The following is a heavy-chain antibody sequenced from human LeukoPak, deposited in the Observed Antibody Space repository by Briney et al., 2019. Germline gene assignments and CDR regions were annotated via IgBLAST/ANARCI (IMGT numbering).Heavy chain of an antibody. V-gene: IGHV3-23*01. CDR1: GFTFSSYA. J-gene: IGHJ5*02. CDR3: ARETYGSGVRFDP. CDR2: ISGSGGST. D-gene: IGHD3-10*01. Sequence: GGSLRLSCAASGFTFSSYAMSWVRQAPGKGLEWVSAISGSGGSTYYADSVKGRFTIPRDNSKNTLYLQMNSLRAEDTAIYYCARETYGSGVRFDPWGQGTLVTVSS.